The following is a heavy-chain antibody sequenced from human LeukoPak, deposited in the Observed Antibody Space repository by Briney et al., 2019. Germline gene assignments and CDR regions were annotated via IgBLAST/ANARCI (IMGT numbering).Heavy chain of an antibody. CDR2: IYYSGST. CDR3: ARGVETLWFGELLPTYYYYYGMDV. D-gene: IGHD3-10*01. J-gene: IGHJ6*02. Sequence: SETLSLTCTVSGGSISSSSYYWGWIRQPPGRGLEWIGSIYYSGSTYYNPSLKSRVTISVDTSKNQFSLKLSSVTAADTAVYYCARGVETLWFGELLPTYYYYYGMDVWGQGTTVTVSS. V-gene: IGHV4-39*07. CDR1: GGSISSSSYY.